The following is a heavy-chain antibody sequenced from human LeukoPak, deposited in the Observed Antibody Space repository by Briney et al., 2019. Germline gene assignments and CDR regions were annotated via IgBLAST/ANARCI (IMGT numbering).Heavy chain of an antibody. CDR1: GDSVSSNSAA. Sequence: SQTLSLTCAISGDSVSSNSAAWNWIRQSPSRGLEWLGRTYYRSKWYNDYAVSVESRITINPDTSKNQFSLQLNSVTPEDTAVYCCARINGRLDDPPIWGQGTMVTVSS. V-gene: IGHV6-1*01. CDR2: TYYRSKWYN. CDR3: ARINGRLDDPPI. J-gene: IGHJ3*02. D-gene: IGHD1-26*01.